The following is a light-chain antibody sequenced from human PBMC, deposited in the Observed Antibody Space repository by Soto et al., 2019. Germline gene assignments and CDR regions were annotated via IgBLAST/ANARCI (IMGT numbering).Light chain of an antibody. J-gene: IGKJ5*01. Sequence: DIQMTQSPSSLSASVGDRVTITCRASQDISVYLAWYQQKPGKVPKLLIYSASTLQSGVPSRFSGSGSGTDFTLTNSSLQPEDVATYYCQKFNTVPLTFGQGTRLEIK. V-gene: IGKV1-27*01. CDR3: QKFNTVPLT. CDR2: SAS. CDR1: QDISVY.